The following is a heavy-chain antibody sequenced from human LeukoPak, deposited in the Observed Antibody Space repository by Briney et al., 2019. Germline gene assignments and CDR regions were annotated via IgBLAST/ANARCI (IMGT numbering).Heavy chain of an antibody. D-gene: IGHD3-22*01. CDR2: IKEDGSER. CDR3: ARAASSAYYPKY. CDR1: AFIFSGHW. Sequence: PGGSLRLSCEGSAFIFSGHWMNWVRQTPGKGLEWVASIKEDGSERQYVDSVKGRFSISRDNTKGSLFLQLNSLRAEDTAVYYCARAASSAYYPKYWGQGTLVTVSS. J-gene: IGHJ4*02. V-gene: IGHV3-7*03.